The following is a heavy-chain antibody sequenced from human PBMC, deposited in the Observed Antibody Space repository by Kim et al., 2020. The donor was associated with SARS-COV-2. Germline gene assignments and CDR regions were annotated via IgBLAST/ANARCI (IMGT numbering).Heavy chain of an antibody. Sequence: ASVKVSCKASGYTFTTYAINWVRQAPGQGLEWMGWISAFTSSTNYAQKFQGRVTVTTDTSTSTAYMELTSLRSDDTAVYYCAFSKGATVHPGGMDVWGQGTKVTVYS. J-gene: IGHJ6*02. V-gene: IGHV1-18*04. D-gene: IGHD4-17*01. CDR2: ISAFTSST. CDR1: GYTFTTYA. CDR3: AFSKGATVHPGGMDV.